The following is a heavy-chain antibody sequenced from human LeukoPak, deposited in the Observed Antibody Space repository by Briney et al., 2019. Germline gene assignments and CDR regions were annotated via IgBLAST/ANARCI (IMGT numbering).Heavy chain of an antibody. Sequence: GGSLRLSCAASGFIVSSNYMSWVRQAPGKGLEWVSVIYSSGTTYYADSVKGRFTISRDNSKNTLYLQMNSLRVEDTAMYYCASGSPFAYWGQGTLVIVSS. CDR3: ASGSPFAY. CDR2: IYSSGTT. J-gene: IGHJ4*02. CDR1: GFIVSSNY. V-gene: IGHV3-66*01. D-gene: IGHD1-26*01.